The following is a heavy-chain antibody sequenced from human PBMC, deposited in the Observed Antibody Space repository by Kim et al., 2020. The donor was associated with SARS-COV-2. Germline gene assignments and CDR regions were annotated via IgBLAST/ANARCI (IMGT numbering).Heavy chain of an antibody. V-gene: IGHV3-66*04. CDR2: IYSGGST. J-gene: IGHJ6*02. CDR3: ARPLWSTPPYYYYGMDV. Sequence: GGSLRLSCAASGFTVSSNYMSWVRQAPGKGLEWVSVIYSGGSTYYADSVKGRFTISRDNSKNTLYLQMNSLRAEDTAVYYCARPLWSTPPYYYYGMDVWGQGTTVTVSS. CDR1: GFTVSSNY. D-gene: IGHD3-10*01.